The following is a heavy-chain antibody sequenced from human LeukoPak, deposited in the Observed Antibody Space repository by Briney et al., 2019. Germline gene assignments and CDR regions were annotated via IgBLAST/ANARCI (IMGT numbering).Heavy chain of an antibody. D-gene: IGHD3-3*01. CDR2: FDPEDGET. CDR1: GYTLTELS. J-gene: IGHJ4*02. CDR3: ATSTQITIFGVALDY. V-gene: IGHV1-24*01. Sequence: ASVKASCKVSGYTLTELSMHWVRQAPGKGLEWMGGFDPEDGETIYAQKFQGRVTMTEDTSTDTAYMELSSLRSEDTAVYYCATSTQITIFGVALDYWGQGTLVTVSS.